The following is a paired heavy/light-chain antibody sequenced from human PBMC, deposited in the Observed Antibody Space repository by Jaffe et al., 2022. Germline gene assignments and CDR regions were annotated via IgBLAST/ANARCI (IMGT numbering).Light chain of an antibody. CDR2: YDS. J-gene: IGLJ3*02. CDR1: NIGSKS. CDR3: QVWDSSSDHLWV. V-gene: IGLV3-21*04. Sequence: SYVLTQPPSVSVAPGKTARITCGGNNIGSKSVHWYQQKPGQAPVLVIYYDSDRPSGIPERFSGSNSGNTATLTISRVEAGDEADYYCQVWDSSSDHLWVFGGGTKLTVL.
Heavy chain of an antibody. J-gene: IGHJ4*02. CDR1: GFTFSSYA. Sequence: EVQLLESGGGLVQPGGSLRLSCAASGFTFSSYAMSWVRQAPGKGLEWVSAISGSGGSTYYADSVKGRFTISRDNSKNTLYLQMNSLRAEDTAVYYCAKAYCSGGSCRGLLYYFDYWGQGTLVTVSS. CDR2: ISGSGGST. V-gene: IGHV3-23*01. D-gene: IGHD2-15*01. CDR3: AKAYCSGGSCRGLLYYFDY.